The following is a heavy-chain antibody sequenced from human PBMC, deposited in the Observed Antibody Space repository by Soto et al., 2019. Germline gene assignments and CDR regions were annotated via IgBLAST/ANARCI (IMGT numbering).Heavy chain of an antibody. Sequence: SETLALTCAVYGESFSGYYWSWIRQPPGKWLEWIGEINHSGSTNYNPSLKSRVTISVDTSKNQFSLKLSSVTAADTAVYYCARATPRYYDSSGYYFSFGLTRVAYFDYWGQGTLVTVSS. CDR3: ARATPRYYDSSGYYFSFGLTRVAYFDY. CDR1: GESFSGYY. J-gene: IGHJ4*02. V-gene: IGHV4-34*01. D-gene: IGHD3-22*01. CDR2: INHSGST.